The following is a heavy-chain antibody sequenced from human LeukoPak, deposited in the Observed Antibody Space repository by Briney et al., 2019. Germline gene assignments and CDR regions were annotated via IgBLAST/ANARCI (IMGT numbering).Heavy chain of an antibody. V-gene: IGHV1-2*02. D-gene: IGHD3-10*01. CDR2: INPNSGGT. CDR3: ATVTYFYGSGSSSGQLLDIYSYGLDV. Sequence: ASVNVSCKASVYTFTAYYTHWVRQAPGQGLEWMGWINPNSGGTNYAQKFQGRVTMTRDTSITTAYMELSNLRSVDTAVYYCATVTYFYGSGSSSGQLLDIYSYGLDVWGQGTTVTVSS. J-gene: IGHJ6*02. CDR1: VYTFTAYY.